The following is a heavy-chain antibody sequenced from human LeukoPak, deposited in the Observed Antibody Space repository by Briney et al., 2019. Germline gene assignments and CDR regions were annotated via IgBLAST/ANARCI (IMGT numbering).Heavy chain of an antibody. Sequence: PSETLSLTCTVPGGSISSYYWSWIRQPPGKGLEWIGYIYYSGSTNYNPSLKSRVTISVDTSKNQFSLKLSSVTAADTAVYYCARTEYQLLYGYYYYYMDVWGKGTTVTVSS. J-gene: IGHJ6*03. CDR1: GGSISSYY. V-gene: IGHV4-59*01. CDR3: ARTEYQLLYGYYYYYMDV. D-gene: IGHD2-2*02. CDR2: IYYSGST.